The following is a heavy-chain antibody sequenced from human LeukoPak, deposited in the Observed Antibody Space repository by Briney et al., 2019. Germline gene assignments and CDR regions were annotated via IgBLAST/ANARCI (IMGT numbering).Heavy chain of an antibody. V-gene: IGHV4-59*01. Sequence: SETLSLTCTVSGGSISSYYWSWIRQPPGKGLEWIGYIYYSGSTNYNPFLKSRVTISVDTSKNQSSLKLSSVTAADTAVYYCARGVYYCGSGSHYYYYYGMDVWGQGTTVTVSS. J-gene: IGHJ6*02. D-gene: IGHD3-10*01. CDR1: GGSISSYY. CDR2: IYYSGST. CDR3: ARGVYYCGSGSHYYYYYGMDV.